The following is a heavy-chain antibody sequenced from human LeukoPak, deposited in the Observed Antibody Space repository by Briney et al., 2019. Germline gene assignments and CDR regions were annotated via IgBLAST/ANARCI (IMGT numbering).Heavy chain of an antibody. CDR2: ISSSTSTI. D-gene: IGHD4-17*01. CDR3: ARDYYGDYYFDY. J-gene: IGHJ4*02. V-gene: IGHV3-48*01. CDR1: GFTFSSYT. Sequence: GVSLRLSCAASGFTFSSYTMNWVRQAPGKRLEWVSSISSSTSTIHYADSVKGRFTIFRDNAKNSLYLQMNSLRAEDTAVYFCARDYYGDYYFDYWGQGTLVTVSS.